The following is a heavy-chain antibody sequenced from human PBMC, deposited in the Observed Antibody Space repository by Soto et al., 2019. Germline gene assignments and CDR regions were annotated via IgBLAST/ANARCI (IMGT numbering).Heavy chain of an antibody. V-gene: IGHV3-30*18. CDR3: ENQQQLDCYYGLDG. CDR2: ISYDGSNK. CDR1: GFTFSSYG. J-gene: IGHJ6*02. D-gene: IGHD6-13*01. Sequence: PGWSLRLSCAASGFTFSSYGMHWVRQAPGKGLEWVAVISYDGSNKYYADSVKGRFTISRDNSKNTLYLQMNSLRAEDTAVYYWENQQQLDCYYGLDGWGQGTTVTV.